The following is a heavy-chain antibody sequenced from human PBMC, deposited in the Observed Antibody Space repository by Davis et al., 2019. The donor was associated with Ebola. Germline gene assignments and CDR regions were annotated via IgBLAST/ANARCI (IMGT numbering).Heavy chain of an antibody. CDR3: ARGPSVKGFDY. V-gene: IGHV4-34*01. CDR1: GGSFSGHY. Sequence: SETLPLTCAVYGGSFSGHYWSWIRQPPGKGLEWIGEINHSGSTNYNPSLKSRVTISVHTSKNQFSLKLTSVTATDTAVYCCARGPSVKGFDYWGQGTLVTVSS. CDR2: INHSGST. J-gene: IGHJ4*02.